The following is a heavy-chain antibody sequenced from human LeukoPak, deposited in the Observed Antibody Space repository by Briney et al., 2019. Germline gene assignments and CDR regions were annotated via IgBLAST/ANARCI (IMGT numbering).Heavy chain of an antibody. CDR1: GFNFSGSA. CDR3: TRRPPNYYDSSGYGTHDAFDI. V-gene: IGHV3-73*01. Sequence: GGSLRLSCAASGFNFSGSAMHWVRQASGKGLEWVGRIRSKANSYATAYAASVRGRFTISSEYLKNTAYLQMNSPKTEDTAVYYCTRRPPNYYDSSGYGTHDAFDIWGQGTMVTVSS. CDR2: IRSKANSYAT. J-gene: IGHJ3*02. D-gene: IGHD3-22*01.